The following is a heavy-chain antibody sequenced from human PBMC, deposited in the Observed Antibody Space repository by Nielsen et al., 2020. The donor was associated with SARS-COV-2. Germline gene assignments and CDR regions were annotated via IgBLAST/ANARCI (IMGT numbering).Heavy chain of an antibody. Sequence: GESLKISCAASGFTFSGYSMNWVRQAPGKGLEWVSSISGYCTFIKYADSVRGRFTISRDNAKKSLYLQMNSLRAEDTAVYYCASLDYGDDEDYWGQGTLVTVSS. CDR3: ASLDYGDDEDY. CDR1: GFTFSGYS. D-gene: IGHD4/OR15-4a*01. J-gene: IGHJ4*02. CDR2: ISGYCTFI. V-gene: IGHV3-21*01.